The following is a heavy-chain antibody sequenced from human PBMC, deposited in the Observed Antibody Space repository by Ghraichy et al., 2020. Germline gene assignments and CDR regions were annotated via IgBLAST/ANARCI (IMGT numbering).Heavy chain of an antibody. CDR1: GFTFTNSA. D-gene: IGHD5-24*01. Sequence: GGSLRLSCVASGFTFTNSAMNWVRQAPGKGLECVSSISASGAETYYTDSVKGRFTISRDNSKNMVFLQMNSLTPDDTAVYYCVKRTRDGYNSPMDCWGQEPWSPSPQ. J-gene: IGHJ4*01. V-gene: IGHV3-23*01. CDR3: VKRTRDGYNSPMDC. CDR2: ISASGAET.